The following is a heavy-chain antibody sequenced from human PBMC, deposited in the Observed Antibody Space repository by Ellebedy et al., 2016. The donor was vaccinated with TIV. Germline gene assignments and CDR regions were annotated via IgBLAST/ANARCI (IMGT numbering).Heavy chain of an antibody. CDR3: ARWFGELLYVRWFDP. Sequence: GSLRLSCTVSGGSISRSSYYWGWIRQPPGKGLEWIGSIYYTGSTFYNPSLKRRVTISVDASKSQFSLRLTSVTAADTAVYYCARWFGELLYVRWFDPWGQGTLVTVSS. CDR2: IYYTGST. D-gene: IGHD3-10*01. CDR1: GGSISRSSYY. V-gene: IGHV4-39*01. J-gene: IGHJ5*02.